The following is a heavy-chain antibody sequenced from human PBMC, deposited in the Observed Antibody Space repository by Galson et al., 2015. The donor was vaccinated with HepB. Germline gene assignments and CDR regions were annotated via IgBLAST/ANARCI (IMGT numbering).Heavy chain of an antibody. J-gene: IGHJ4*02. CDR2: FDREEGKT. V-gene: IGHV1-24*01. D-gene: IGHD3-22*01. Sequence: SVKVSCKVSGNSLSEFSMHWVRQAPGKGLEWMGGFDREEGKTISAQKFQGRVTMTEDTSTDTASMELRSLTSADTAVYYCATVNPPNYDSIPYYNWGLGTLVTVSS. CDR3: ATVNPPNYDSIPYYN. CDR1: GNSLSEFS.